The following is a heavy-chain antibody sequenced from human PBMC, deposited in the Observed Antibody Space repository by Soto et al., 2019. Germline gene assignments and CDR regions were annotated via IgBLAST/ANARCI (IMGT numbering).Heavy chain of an antibody. CDR1: GGSISTGGYY. Sequence: QVQLQESGPGLVKPSQTLSLTCTVSGGSISTGGYYWNWIRQHPGKGLEWIGYFYYSGSTYYNPSLXSXXTISVNTSKTQFSLKLSSVTAADTAVYYCARSVFPWGQGTLVTVSS. CDR2: FYYSGST. CDR3: ARSVFP. J-gene: IGHJ5*02. V-gene: IGHV4-31*03.